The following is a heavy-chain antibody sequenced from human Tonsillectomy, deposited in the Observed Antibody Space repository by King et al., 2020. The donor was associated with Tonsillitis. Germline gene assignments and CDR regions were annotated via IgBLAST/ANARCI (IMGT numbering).Heavy chain of an antibody. CDR2: IYPGDSET. Sequence: VQLVESGAEVKKPGESLKISCKGSGYSFTKYWIGWVRQVPGKGLEWMGIIYPGDSETTYSPSFQGQVTISADKSISTAYLQWDSLQASDTAIYYCARHPMVRGVIYPDFWGQGSLVTVSP. CDR3: ARHPMVRGVIYPDF. J-gene: IGHJ4*02. V-gene: IGHV5-51*01. CDR1: GYSFTKYW. D-gene: IGHD3-10*01.